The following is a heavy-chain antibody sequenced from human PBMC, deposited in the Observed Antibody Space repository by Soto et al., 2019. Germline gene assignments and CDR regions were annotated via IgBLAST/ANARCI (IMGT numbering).Heavy chain of an antibody. D-gene: IGHD6-6*01. CDR3: ARHGQYSSSSTGY. V-gene: IGHV5-51*01. CDR1: GYSFSTYW. CDR2: IYHGDSDT. Sequence: GESLKISCKGSGYSFSTYWIGWVRQMPGKGLEWMGIIYHGDSDTRYSPSFQGQVTISADKSISTAYLQWSSLKASDTAMYYCARHGQYSSSSTGYWGQGTLVTVSS. J-gene: IGHJ4*02.